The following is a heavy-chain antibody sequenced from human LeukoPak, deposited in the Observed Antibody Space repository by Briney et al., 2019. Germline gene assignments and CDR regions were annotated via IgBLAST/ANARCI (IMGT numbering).Heavy chain of an antibody. V-gene: IGHV1-18*01. D-gene: IGHD3-22*01. CDR1: GYTFSSYG. J-gene: IGHJ3*02. Sequence: ASVKVSCKASGYTFSSYGITWVRQAPGQGLEWMGWISAYSRNTNYAQKLQGRVTMTTDTSTSTAYMELSRLRSDDTAVYYCARLGTPIVVVTHDAFDIWGQGTMVTVSS. CDR2: ISAYSRNT. CDR3: ARLGTPIVVVTHDAFDI.